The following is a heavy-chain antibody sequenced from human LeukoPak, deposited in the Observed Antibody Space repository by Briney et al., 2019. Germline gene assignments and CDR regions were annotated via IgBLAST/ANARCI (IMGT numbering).Heavy chain of an antibody. CDR3: AKLGRYCSSTSCYDGYFDY. D-gene: IGHD2-2*01. CDR1: GFTFSSYA. V-gene: IGHV3-23*01. J-gene: IGHJ4*02. Sequence: GGSLRLSCAASGFTFSSYAMSWVRQAPGKGLEWVSAISGSGGSTYYADSVKGRFTISRDNSKNTLYLQMNSLRAEDTAVYYCAKLGRYCSSTSCYDGYFDYWGQGTLVTVSS. CDR2: ISGSGGST.